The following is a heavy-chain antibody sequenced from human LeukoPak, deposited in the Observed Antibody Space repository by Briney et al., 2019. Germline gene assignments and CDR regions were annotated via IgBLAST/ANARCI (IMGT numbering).Heavy chain of an antibody. CDR1: GFTFNNYA. CDR3: ARHRSGGSQDDAFDI. V-gene: IGHV3-9*01. Sequence: GGSLRLSCAASGFTFNNYAMHWVRQAPGKGLEWVSHISWNTGTIAYADSVKGRFTISRQNAKNSLFLQMNSLRAEDTAVYYCARHRSGGSQDDAFDIWGQGTMVTVSS. CDR2: ISWNTGTI. D-gene: IGHD2-15*01. J-gene: IGHJ3*02.